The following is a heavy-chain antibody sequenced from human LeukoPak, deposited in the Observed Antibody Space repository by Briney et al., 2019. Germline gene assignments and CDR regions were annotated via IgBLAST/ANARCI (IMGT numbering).Heavy chain of an antibody. J-gene: IGHJ6*03. CDR3: ATAGSAAPMDV. Sequence: SETLSLTCAVYGGSFSGYYWSWIRQPPGKGLEWIGEINHSGSTNYNPSLKSRVTISVDTSKNQFSPKLSSVTAADTAVYYCATAGSAAPMDVWGKGTTVTVSS. CDR2: INHSGST. V-gene: IGHV4-34*01. CDR1: GGSFSGYY. D-gene: IGHD6-25*01.